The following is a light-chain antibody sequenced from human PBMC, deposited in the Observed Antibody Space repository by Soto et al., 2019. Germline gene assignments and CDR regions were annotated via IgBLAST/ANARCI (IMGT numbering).Light chain of an antibody. CDR3: QQRSYPIS. V-gene: IGKV3-20*01. J-gene: IGKJ5*01. CDR1: QSFNSIY. CDR2: GAS. Sequence: GTRALSGTTRETLXWRASQSFNSIYLAWYQQKPGQAPRLLIYGASSRATGIPDRFIGSGSGTDVTVILSSLASEDFAVYYCQQRSYPISLGQGTRLEIK.